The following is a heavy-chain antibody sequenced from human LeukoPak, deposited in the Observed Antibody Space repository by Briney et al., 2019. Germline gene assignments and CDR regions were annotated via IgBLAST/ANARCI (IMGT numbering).Heavy chain of an antibody. D-gene: IGHD3-10*01. V-gene: IGHV1-2*06. Sequence: ASVKVSCKASGYTSTGYYMHWVRQAPGQGLEWMGRINPNSGGTNYAQKFQGRVTMTRDTSISTAYMELSRLRSDDTAVYYCARDPDYGSGQPWGQGTLVTVSS. CDR1: GYTSTGYY. J-gene: IGHJ5*02. CDR3: ARDPDYGSGQP. CDR2: INPNSGGT.